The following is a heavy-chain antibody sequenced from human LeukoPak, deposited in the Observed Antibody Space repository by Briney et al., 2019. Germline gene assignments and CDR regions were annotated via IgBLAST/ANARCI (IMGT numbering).Heavy chain of an antibody. V-gene: IGHV4-38-2*02. CDR2: INHSGTT. CDR1: GFSINSAYY. Sequence: SETLSLTCTVSGFSINSAYYWGWIRQPPGKGKEWIGAINHSGTTYHNPSLKRLVTISVDTSNNQFSLRLSYLTAAGTASYYCAXXPRSVFGVXYIDYWGQGTLVTVSS. CDR3: AXXPRSVFGVXYIDY. D-gene: IGHD3-3*01. J-gene: IGHJ4*02.